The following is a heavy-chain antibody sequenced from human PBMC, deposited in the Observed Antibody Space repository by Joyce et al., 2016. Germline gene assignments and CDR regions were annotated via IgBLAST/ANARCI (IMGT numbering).Heavy chain of an antibody. CDR3: VGVFDY. CDR2: IKDDGIGT. J-gene: IGHJ4*02. CDR1: GSTFNNLW. V-gene: IGHV3-74*01. Sequence: EVQLVESGGGLVQPGGSLRLSCVVSGSTFNNLWIHWVRQAPGKGLVWVSGIKDDGIGTFYADSVKGRFTISRDDAKNTVYLQMNSLRAEDTALYYCVGVFDYWGQGTLVTVSS.